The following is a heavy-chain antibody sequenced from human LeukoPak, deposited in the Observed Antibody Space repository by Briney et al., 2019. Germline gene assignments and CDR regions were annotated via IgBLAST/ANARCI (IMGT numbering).Heavy chain of an antibody. CDR3: ARGGEYSGSYYDWFDP. V-gene: IGHV1-8*03. D-gene: IGHD1-26*01. J-gene: IGHJ5*02. CDR2: MNPNSGNT. Sequence: GASVKVSCMASGYTFTSYDINWVRQATGQGLEWMGWMNPNSGNTGYAQKFQGRVTITRNTSISTAYMELSSLRSEDTAVYYCARGGEYSGSYYDWFDPWGQGTLVTVSS. CDR1: GYTFTSYD.